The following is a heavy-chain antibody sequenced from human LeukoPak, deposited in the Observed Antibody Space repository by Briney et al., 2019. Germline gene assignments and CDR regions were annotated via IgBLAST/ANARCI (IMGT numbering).Heavy chain of an antibody. J-gene: IGHJ4*02. V-gene: IGHV3-30-3*01. D-gene: IGHD1-26*01. CDR2: ISYDGSNK. Sequence: PGGSLRLSCAASGFTFSSYAMHWVRQAPGKGLEWVAVISYDGSNKYYADSVKGRFTISRDNSKNTLYLQMNSLRAEDTAVYYCARDHGSYWSYFDYWGQGTLVTVSS. CDR3: ARDHGSYWSYFDY. CDR1: GFTFSSYA.